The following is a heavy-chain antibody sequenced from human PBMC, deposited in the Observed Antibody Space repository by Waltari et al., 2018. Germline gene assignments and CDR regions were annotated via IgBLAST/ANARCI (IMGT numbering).Heavy chain of an antibody. D-gene: IGHD2-15*01. CDR1: GGTFSSSA. CDR2: IIPILGIA. V-gene: IGHV1-69*04. Sequence: QVQLVQSGAEVKKPGSSVKVSCKASGGTFSSSAISWVRQAPGQGLEWMGGIIPILGIANYAQKFQGRVTITADESTSTAYMELSSLRSEDTAVYYCARALGYCSGGSCYSDAFDIWDQGTMVTVSS. CDR3: ARALGYCSGGSCYSDAFDI. J-gene: IGHJ3*02.